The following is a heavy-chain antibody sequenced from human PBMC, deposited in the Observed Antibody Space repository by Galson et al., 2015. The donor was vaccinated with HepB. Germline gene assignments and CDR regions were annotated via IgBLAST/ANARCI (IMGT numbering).Heavy chain of an antibody. J-gene: IGHJ4*02. CDR2: INTSGGST. D-gene: IGHD5-18*01. CDR1: GYTFTRYY. CDR3: ARLDTAGDH. V-gene: IGHV1-46*01. Sequence: SCKASGYTFTRYYIHWVRQAPGQGLEWMALINTSGGSTSYARKFQGRVTVTRDTSTNTAYMEMRSLISADTAMYYCARLDTAGDHWGQGTLVTVSS.